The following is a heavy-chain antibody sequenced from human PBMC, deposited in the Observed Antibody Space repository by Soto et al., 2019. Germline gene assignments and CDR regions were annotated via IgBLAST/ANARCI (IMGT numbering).Heavy chain of an antibody. V-gene: IGHV3-48*02. D-gene: IGHD5-12*01. CDR1: GFTLSSYN. Sequence: DVQLVESGGGLVQPGGSLRLSCAASGFTLSSYNMNWVRQAPGKGLDWISYISSSSSTIYYADSVKGRFTISRDNAKNSLYLQMNSLTDADTAMYYCARGGTIAVTTIGDYWGQGTLVTVSS. CDR2: ISSSSSTI. CDR3: ARGGTIAVTTIGDY. J-gene: IGHJ4*01.